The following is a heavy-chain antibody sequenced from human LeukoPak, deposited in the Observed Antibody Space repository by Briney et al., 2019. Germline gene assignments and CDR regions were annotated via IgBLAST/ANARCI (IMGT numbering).Heavy chain of an antibody. CDR3: AIRRDTDASDI. CDR2: IYYSGST. Sequence: SETLSLTCTVSGGSISSYYWSWMRQPPGKGLEWIGYIYYSGSTNYNPSLKSRVTISVDTSKNQFSLRLSSVTAADTAVYYCAIRRDTDASDIWGQGTMVTVSS. V-gene: IGHV4-59*01. J-gene: IGHJ3*02. CDR1: GGSISSYY.